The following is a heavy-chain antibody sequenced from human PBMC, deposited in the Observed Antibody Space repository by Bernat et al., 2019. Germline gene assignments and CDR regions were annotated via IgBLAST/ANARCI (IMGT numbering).Heavy chain of an antibody. CDR3: TTDPRMAAAGTPYFDI. J-gene: IGHJ3*02. V-gene: IGHV3-15*01. CDR2: MKSKTDGGTT. CDR1: GFTFSNAW. D-gene: IGHD6-13*01. Sequence: EVQLVESGGGLVKPGGSLRLSCAASGFTFSNAWMSWVRQAPGKGLEWVGRMKSKTDGGTTDYAAPVKDRFIISRDDSKNTLYLQMYSLKTEDTAVYYCTTDPRMAAAGTPYFDIWGQGTMVTVSS.